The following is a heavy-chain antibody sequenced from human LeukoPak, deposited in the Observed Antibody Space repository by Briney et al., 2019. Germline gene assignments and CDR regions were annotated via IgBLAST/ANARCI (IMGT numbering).Heavy chain of an antibody. J-gene: IGHJ4*02. Sequence: GGSLRLSCAAAGFTFSKFAMHWVRQAPGKGLEWVAVVSYDGSYKYYADSVKGRFTISRDNSKNTLYLQMNSLRAEDTAVYYCAKTSLGYCSGGSCYSAGAVPVFDYWGQGTLVTVSS. D-gene: IGHD2-15*01. CDR1: GFTFSKFA. CDR3: AKTSLGYCSGGSCYSAGAVPVFDY. CDR2: VSYDGSYK. V-gene: IGHV3-30*04.